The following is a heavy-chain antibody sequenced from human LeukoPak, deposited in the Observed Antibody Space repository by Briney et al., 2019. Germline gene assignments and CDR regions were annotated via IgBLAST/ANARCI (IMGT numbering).Heavy chain of an antibody. CDR3: ARSIGSDWSPFDY. D-gene: IGHD3-9*01. J-gene: IGHJ4*02. CDR2: ISSSGSHI. CDR1: RFTFTTYS. V-gene: IGHV3-21*01. Sequence: GGSLRLSCAASRFTFTTYSMNWVRQAPGKGLEWVSSISSSGSHIYYADSVKGRFSVSRDNGKNSLYLQMNSPRVEDTAVYYCARSIGSDWSPFDYWGQGTLVSVSS.